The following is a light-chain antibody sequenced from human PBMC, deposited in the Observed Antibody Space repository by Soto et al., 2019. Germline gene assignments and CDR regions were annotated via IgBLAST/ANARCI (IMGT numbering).Light chain of an antibody. CDR2: DAS. CDR1: QSVSSY. CDR3: HQRSNWPIT. Sequence: EIVLTQSPATLSLSPGERATLSCRASQSVSSYLVWFQQKPGQAPRLLIYDASSRATGIPARFSGSGSGTDFTLTISILEPEDFAVYYCHQRSNWPITFGQGTRLEIK. J-gene: IGKJ5*01. V-gene: IGKV3-11*01.